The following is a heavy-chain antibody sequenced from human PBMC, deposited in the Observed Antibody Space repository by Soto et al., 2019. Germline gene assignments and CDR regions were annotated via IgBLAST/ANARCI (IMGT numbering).Heavy chain of an antibody. J-gene: IGHJ5*02. V-gene: IGHV4-31*03. CDR3: ARVTVVVTTNWFDP. D-gene: IGHD3-22*01. CDR1: GGSVSSGGYY. Sequence: PSETMSLTCTVSGGSVSSGGYYWSWISQHPGKGLEWIGYIYYSGSTYYNPSLKSRVTISVDTSKNQFSLKLSSVTAADTAVYYCARVTVVVTTNWFDPWGQGTLVTVSS. CDR2: IYYSGST.